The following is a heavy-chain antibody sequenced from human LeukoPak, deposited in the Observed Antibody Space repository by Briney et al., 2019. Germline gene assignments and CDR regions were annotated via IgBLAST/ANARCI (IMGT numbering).Heavy chain of an antibody. CDR2: IYTSGST. CDR3: ARDHCSGGSCYRDYYYYYMDV. V-gene: IGHV4-61*02. J-gene: IGHJ6*03. CDR1: GGSISSGSYY. D-gene: IGHD2-15*01. Sequence: PSQTLPLTCTVSGGSISSGSYYWSWIRQPAGKGLEWIGRIYTSGSTNYNPSLKSRVTISVDTSKNQFSLKLSSVTAADTAVYYCARDHCSGGSCYRDYYYYYMDVWGKGTTVTVSS.